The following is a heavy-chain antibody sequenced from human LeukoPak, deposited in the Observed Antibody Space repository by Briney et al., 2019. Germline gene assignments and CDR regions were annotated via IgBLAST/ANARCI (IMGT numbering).Heavy chain of an antibody. Sequence: ASVKVSCKASGYTFTSYAINWVRQATGQGLEWVGWMNPNSGNTGYAQKFQGRVTITRNTSIRTAYMELSSLRSEDTAVYYCARDNDSRDPPHFDYWGQGTLVTVSS. D-gene: IGHD3-16*01. CDR1: GYTFTSYA. V-gene: IGHV1-8*03. J-gene: IGHJ4*02. CDR2: MNPNSGNT. CDR3: ARDNDSRDPPHFDY.